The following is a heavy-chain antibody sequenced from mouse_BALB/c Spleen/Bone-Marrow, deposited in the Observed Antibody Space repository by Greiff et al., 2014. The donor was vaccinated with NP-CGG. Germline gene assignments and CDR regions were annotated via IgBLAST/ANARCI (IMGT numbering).Heavy chain of an antibody. D-gene: IGHD2-10*02. CDR1: GFSLSRYS. V-gene: IGHV2-6-4*01. J-gene: IGHJ2*01. CDR3: ARLYGNYGGYFDY. CDR2: IWGGGST. Sequence: VKLLESGPGLMAPSQSLSITCTVSGFSLSRYSVHWVRQPPGKGLEWLGMIWGGGSTDYNSALKSRLSISKDNSKSQVFLKMNSLQTDDTAMYYWARLYGNYGGYFDYWGQGTTLTVSS.